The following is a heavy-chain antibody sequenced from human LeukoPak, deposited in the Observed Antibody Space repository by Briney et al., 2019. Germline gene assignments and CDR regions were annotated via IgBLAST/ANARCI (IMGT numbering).Heavy chain of an antibody. CDR1: GGSVSSGRYY. D-gene: IGHD2-2*01. Sequence: SQTLSLTCTVSGGSVSSGRYYWSWIRQPAGKGLEWIGHIYTTGSSNYNPPLESRVIMSVDTSKNQFSLKLNSMTAADTAVYYCARVDCRSTSCTTNWFDPWGQGTLVTVSS. CDR3: ARVDCRSTSCTTNWFDP. V-gene: IGHV4-61*09. J-gene: IGHJ5*02. CDR2: IYTTGSS.